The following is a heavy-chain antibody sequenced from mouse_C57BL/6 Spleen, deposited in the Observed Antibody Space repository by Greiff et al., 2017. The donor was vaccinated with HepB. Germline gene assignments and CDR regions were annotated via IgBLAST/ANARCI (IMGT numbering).Heavy chain of an antibody. D-gene: IGHD3-3*01. J-gene: IGHJ4*01. CDR2: IDPEDGDT. V-gene: IGHV14-1*01. CDR1: GFNIKDYY. CDR3: TTGGTACAMDY. Sequence: EVQLQQSGAELVRPGASVKLSCTASGFNIKDYYMHWVKQRPEQGLEWIGRIDPEDGDTEYAPKFQGKATLTADTSSNTAYLQLSSLTSEDTAVYYCTTGGTACAMDYWGQGTSVTVSS.